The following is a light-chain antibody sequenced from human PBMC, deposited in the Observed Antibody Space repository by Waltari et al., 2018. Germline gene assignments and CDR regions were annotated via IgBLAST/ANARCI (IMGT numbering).Light chain of an antibody. Sequence: QSVLTQPPSVSAAPGQRVTISCSGGSSNIGHNYVSWYRQFPGTAPKLLIYEKRELPSGIPGRFSGSKSGTSATLDITGLQAGDEADYYCGTWDSSLSGAVFGGGTHLTVL. J-gene: IGLJ7*01. CDR3: GTWDSSLSGAV. CDR2: EKR. CDR1: SSNIGHNY. V-gene: IGLV1-51*02.